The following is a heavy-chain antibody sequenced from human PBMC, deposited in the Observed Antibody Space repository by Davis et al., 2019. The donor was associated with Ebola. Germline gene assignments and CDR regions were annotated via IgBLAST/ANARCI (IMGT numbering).Heavy chain of an antibody. CDR2: ISSSGSTI. CDR3: AGGGSHYYGMDV. V-gene: IGHV3-48*04. J-gene: IGHJ6*04. D-gene: IGHD3-10*01. Sequence: GESLKISCAASGFTFSSYNMNWVRQAPGKGLEWVSYISSSGSTIYYADSVKGRFTISRDNPKNSLYLQMNSLRAEDTAIYYCAGGGSHYYGMDVWGKGTTVTVSS. CDR1: GFTFSSYN.